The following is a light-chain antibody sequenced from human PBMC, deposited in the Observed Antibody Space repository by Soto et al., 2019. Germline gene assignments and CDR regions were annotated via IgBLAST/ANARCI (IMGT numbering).Light chain of an antibody. CDR2: AAS. CDR3: LQDHIYPWT. J-gene: IGKJ1*01. CDR1: QGIRND. Sequence: AIHMTQSPSSLSASVGDRVTITCRASQGIRNDLGWYQQKPGKAPNLLIYAASSLQSGVPSRFSGSGSGTDFTLTISSLQPEDFATYYCLQDHIYPWTFGQGTKVDIK. V-gene: IGKV1-6*01.